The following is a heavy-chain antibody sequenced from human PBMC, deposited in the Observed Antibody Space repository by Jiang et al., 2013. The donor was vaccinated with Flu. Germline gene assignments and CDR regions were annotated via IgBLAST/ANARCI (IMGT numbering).Heavy chain of an antibody. CDR2: TYYRSDWGT. D-gene: IGHD6-19*01. Sequence: GPGLVKPSQTLSLTCVISGDGVSSNSAAWNWIRQSPSRGLEWLGRTYYRSDWGTDYALSMRSRIVIDPDTAENRFSLHLYSVTPDDTAIYYCARVRLSSSGWFTNPFDVWGQGTVVTVSS. J-gene: IGHJ3*01. CDR3: ARVRLSSSGWFTNPFDV. CDR1: GDGVSSNSAA. V-gene: IGHV6-1*01.